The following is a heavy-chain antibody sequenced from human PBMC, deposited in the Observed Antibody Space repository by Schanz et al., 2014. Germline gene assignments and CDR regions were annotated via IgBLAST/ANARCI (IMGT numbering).Heavy chain of an antibody. Sequence: VQVVDSGGALVQPGRSLRLSCAASGFTFSTHAMSWVRQAPGKGLEWVSSISGDHRNTFYADSVKGRFTISRDNSKNTLYLQMNSLRAEDTAIYYCAKDAPYPFDLWGRGTLITVSS. CDR3: AKDAPYPFDL. CDR2: ISGDHRNT. J-gene: IGHJ2*01. CDR1: GFTFSTHA. V-gene: IGHV3-23*04.